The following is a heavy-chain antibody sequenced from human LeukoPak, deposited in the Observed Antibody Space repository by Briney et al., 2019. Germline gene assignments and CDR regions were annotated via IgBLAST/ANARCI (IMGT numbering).Heavy chain of an antibody. Sequence: GGSLRLSCAASGFTFSSYWMSWVRQAPGKGLEWVAVISYDGSNKYYADSVKGRFTISRDNSKNTLYLQMNSLRAEDTAVYYCARGQRAHVEWSSYMDVWGKGTTVTVSS. CDR2: ISYDGSNK. J-gene: IGHJ6*03. D-gene: IGHD3-3*01. CDR3: ARGQRAHVEWSSYMDV. CDR1: GFTFSSYW. V-gene: IGHV3-30*03.